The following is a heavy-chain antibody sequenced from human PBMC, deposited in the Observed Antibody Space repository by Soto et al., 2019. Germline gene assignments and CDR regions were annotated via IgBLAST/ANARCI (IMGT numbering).Heavy chain of an antibody. Sequence: EVQLVESGGGLVQPGGSLRLSCAASGFAFRSYWMHWVRQVPGKGLVWVSRINNDETTTNYADSVKGRFTISRDNAENPFNLKRTGLRAKNRVCSYVAIGAVGGVIVHWGQGTLVTVSS. J-gene: IGHJ5*02. V-gene: IGHV3-74*01. CDR1: GFAFRSYW. CDR3: AIGAVGGVIVH. CDR2: INNDETTT. D-gene: IGHD3-16*01.